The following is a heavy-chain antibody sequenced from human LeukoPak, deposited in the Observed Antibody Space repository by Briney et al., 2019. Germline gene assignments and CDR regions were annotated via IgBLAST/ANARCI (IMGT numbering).Heavy chain of an antibody. D-gene: IGHD2-15*01. J-gene: IGHJ5*02. CDR1: GGTFSSYA. CDR2: IIPILGIA. V-gene: IGHV1-69*04. CDR3: ARDPVTTKYCSGGSCPDNNWFDP. Sequence: GASVKVSCKASGGTFSSYAISWVRQAPGQGLEWMGRIIPILGIANYAQKFQGRVTITADKSTSTAYMELSSLRSEDTAVYYCARDPVTTKYCSGGSCPDNNWFDPWGQGTLVTVSS.